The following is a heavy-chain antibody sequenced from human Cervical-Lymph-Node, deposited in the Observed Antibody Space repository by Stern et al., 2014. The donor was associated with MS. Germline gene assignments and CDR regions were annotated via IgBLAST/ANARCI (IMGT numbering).Heavy chain of an antibody. D-gene: IGHD1-1*01. V-gene: IGHV3-53*01. Sequence: VQLVLSGGGVIQPGGSLRLSCTASGFTVSRDYMTWIRQAPGTGLEWVSLIANVGSTFYTDSVKGRFTISRDDSKNTVYLHMTSLRAEDTAMYYCARDTSSPERSDWWGQGTLVTVSS. CDR2: IANVGST. CDR3: ARDTSSPERSDW. J-gene: IGHJ4*02. CDR1: GFTVSRDY.